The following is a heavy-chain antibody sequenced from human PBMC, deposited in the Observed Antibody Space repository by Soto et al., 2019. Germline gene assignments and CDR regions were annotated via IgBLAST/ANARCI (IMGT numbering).Heavy chain of an antibody. CDR1: GFTFSNYA. D-gene: IGHD5-12*01. J-gene: IGHJ4*02. Sequence: EVQLLESGGGLVQPGGSLRLSCAASGFTFSNYAMSWVRQAPGKGLEWVSVIRGSTEITYYADSVKGLFTISRDNSKNTLYLQMHSLRAEDTAVYYCAKVVRSGYYAAAFDYWGQGTLVTASS. CDR2: IRGSTEIT. V-gene: IGHV3-23*01. CDR3: AKVVRSGYYAAAFDY.